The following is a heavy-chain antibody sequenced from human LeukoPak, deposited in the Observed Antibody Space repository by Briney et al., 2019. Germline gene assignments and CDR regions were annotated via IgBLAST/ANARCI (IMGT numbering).Heavy chain of an antibody. CDR2: MNPNSGNT. V-gene: IGHV1-8*01. D-gene: IGHD4-17*01. J-gene: IGHJ3*02. CDR1: GYTFTSYD. Sequence: ASVKVSCKASGYTFTSYDINWVRQATGQGLEWMGWMNPNSGNTGYAQKFQGRVTMTRNTSISTAYMELSSLRSEDTAVYYCARDRRVYGDYQGNAFDIWGQGTMVTVSS. CDR3: ARDRRVYGDYQGNAFDI.